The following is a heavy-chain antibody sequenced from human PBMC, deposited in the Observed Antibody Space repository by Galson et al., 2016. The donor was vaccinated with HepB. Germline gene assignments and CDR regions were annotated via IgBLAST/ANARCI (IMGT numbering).Heavy chain of an antibody. CDR2: ISASSNDI. CDR3: AKDDETAVAGHWRDP. Sequence: SLRLSCAASGFTFRNFAMSWVRQRPGRGLEWVSGISASSNDIYYGDSVKGRFTISRDNSKSTLYLHMNSLRAEDTALYFCAKDDETAVAGHWRDPWGQGILVTVSS. CDR1: GFTFRNFA. D-gene: IGHD6-19*01. V-gene: IGHV3-23*01. J-gene: IGHJ5*02.